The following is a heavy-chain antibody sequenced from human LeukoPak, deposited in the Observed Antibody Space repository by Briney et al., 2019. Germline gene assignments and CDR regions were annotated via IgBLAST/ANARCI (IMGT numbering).Heavy chain of an antibody. CDR2: MSYEGGDK. V-gene: IGHV3-30*18. CDR1: GFTFYTYG. Sequence: GGSLRLSCAASGFTFYTYGMHWVRQAPGKGLEWGAIMSYEGGDKYYTDSVKGRFTISRDNSKNTLSLQMNSLRAADTSVDYCAKDSGDGGFSSGSEYFDSWGQGILVTVSS. J-gene: IGHJ4*02. CDR3: AKDSGDGGFSSGSEYFDS. D-gene: IGHD3-3*01.